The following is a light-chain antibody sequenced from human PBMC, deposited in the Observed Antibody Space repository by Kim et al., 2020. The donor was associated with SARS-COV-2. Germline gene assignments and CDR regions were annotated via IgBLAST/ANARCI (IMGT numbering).Light chain of an antibody. V-gene: IGKV1-5*01. CDR2: DAS. J-gene: IGKJ2*01. CDR3: QQYNSYSRMYP. CDR1: QSISSW. Sequence: DIQMTQSPSTLSASVGDRVTITCRASQSISSWLAWYQQKPGKAPKLLIYDASSLESGVPSRFSGSGSGTEFTLTISSLQPDDFATYYCQQYNSYSRMYPFGQGTNLEIK.